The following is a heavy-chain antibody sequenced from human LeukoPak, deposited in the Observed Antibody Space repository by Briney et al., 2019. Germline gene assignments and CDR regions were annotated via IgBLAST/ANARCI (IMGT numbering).Heavy chain of an antibody. CDR2: IIPIFGTA. J-gene: IGHJ6*03. Sequence: SVKVSCKASGGTFSSYAISWVRQAPGQGLEWMGGIIPIFGTANYAQKLQGRVTMTADTSTSTAYMELRSLRSDDTAVYYCARDQPRVGLMSYYMGVWGKGTTVTVSS. CDR1: GGTFSSYA. CDR3: ARDQPRVGLMSYYMGV. V-gene: IGHV1-69*06. D-gene: IGHD2-8*01.